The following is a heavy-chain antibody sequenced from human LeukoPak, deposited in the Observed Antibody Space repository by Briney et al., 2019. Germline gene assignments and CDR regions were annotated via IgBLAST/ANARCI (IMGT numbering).Heavy chain of an antibody. CDR2: ISSSSSYI. V-gene: IGHV3-21*01. CDR3: ASWAQSSGY. J-gene: IGHJ4*02. Sequence: GGSLRLSYAASGFTFSSYSMNWVRQAPGKGLEWVSSISSSSSYIYYADSVKGRFTISRDNAKNSLYLQMNSLRADDTAVYYCASWAQSSGYWGQGTLVTVSS. D-gene: IGHD3-10*01. CDR1: GFTFSSYS.